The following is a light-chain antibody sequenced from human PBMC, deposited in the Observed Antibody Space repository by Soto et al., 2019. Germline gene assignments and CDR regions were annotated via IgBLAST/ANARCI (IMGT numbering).Light chain of an antibody. CDR3: SSYTSASTPYV. J-gene: IGLJ1*01. V-gene: IGLV2-14*03. CDR2: DVS. CDR1: SSDVGGYNY. Sequence: QSALTQPASVSGSPGQSITISCTGTSSDVGGYNYVSWYQHPPGKAPKLMIYDVSNRPSGVSNRFSGSKSGNTASLTISGLQPEDEADYYCSSYTSASTPYVSGTGTKLTVL.